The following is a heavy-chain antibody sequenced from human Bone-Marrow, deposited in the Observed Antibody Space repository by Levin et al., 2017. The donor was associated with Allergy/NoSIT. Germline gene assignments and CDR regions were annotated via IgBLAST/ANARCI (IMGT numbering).Heavy chain of an antibody. V-gene: IGHV3-30-3*01. D-gene: IGHD1-26*01. Sequence: GGSLRLSCAASGFTFRSYTMHWVRQAPGKGLQWVALISSDGSDESYGASVRGRFTISRDASTNTVSLQMNSLSTEDTALYYCARGLELRGYDGFDVWGQGTMVTVSS. J-gene: IGHJ3*01. CDR3: ARGLELRGYDGFDV. CDR2: ISSDGSDE. CDR1: GFTFRSYT.